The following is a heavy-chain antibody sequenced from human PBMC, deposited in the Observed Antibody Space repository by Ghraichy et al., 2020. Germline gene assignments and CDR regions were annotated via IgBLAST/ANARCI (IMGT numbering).Heavy chain of an antibody. CDR1: GYTFTGYY. Sequence: ASVKVSCKASGYTFTGYYMHWVRQAPGQGLEWMGWINPNSGGTNYAQKFQGWVTMTRDTSISTVYMELSRLRSDDTAVYYCARAPNTGAFDYWGQGTLVTVSS. D-gene: IGHD2-8*01. J-gene: IGHJ4*02. CDR3: ARAPNTGAFDY. V-gene: IGHV1-2*04. CDR2: INPNSGGT.